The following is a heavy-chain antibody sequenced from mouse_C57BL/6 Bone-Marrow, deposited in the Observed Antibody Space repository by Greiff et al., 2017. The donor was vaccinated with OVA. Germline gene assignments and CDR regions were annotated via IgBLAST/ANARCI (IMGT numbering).Heavy chain of an antibody. Sequence: QVQLKESGAELVRPGASVTLSCKASGYTFTDYEMHWVKQTPVHGLEWIGAIDPETGGTAYNQKFKGKAILTADKSSSTAYMELRSLTSEDSAVYYCTRQDDYSWFAYWGQGTLSLSLQ. V-gene: IGHV1-15*01. D-gene: IGHD2-4*01. J-gene: IGHJ3*01. CDR2: IDPETGGT. CDR3: TRQDDYSWFAY. CDR1: GYTFTDYE.